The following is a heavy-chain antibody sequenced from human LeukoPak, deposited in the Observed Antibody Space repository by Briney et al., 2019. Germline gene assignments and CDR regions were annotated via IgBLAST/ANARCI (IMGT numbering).Heavy chain of an antibody. V-gene: IGHV1-18*01. J-gene: IGHJ4*02. CDR2: ISAYNGNT. D-gene: IGHD6-13*01. Sequence: ASVKVSCKASGGTFTSYAISWVRQAPGQGLEWMGWISAYNGNTNYAQKLQGRVTMTTDTSTSTAYMELRSLRSDDTAVYYCARDPSSTDGTFFDYWGQGTLVTVSS. CDR1: GGTFTSYA. CDR3: ARDPSSTDGTFFDY.